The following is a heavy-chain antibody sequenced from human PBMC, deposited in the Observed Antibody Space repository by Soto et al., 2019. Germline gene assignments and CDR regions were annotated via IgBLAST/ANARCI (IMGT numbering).Heavy chain of an antibody. J-gene: IGHJ2*01. CDR3: ARDKWELTSAWYFDL. D-gene: IGHD1-26*01. Sequence: QVQLVQSGAEVKKSGASVKVSCKASGYTFTSYGISWVRQAPGQGLEWMGWISAYNGNTNYAQKLQGRVTMTTDTSTSTAYMELRSLRSDDTAVYYCARDKWELTSAWYFDLWGRGTLVTVSS. CDR2: ISAYNGNT. V-gene: IGHV1-18*01. CDR1: GYTFTSYG.